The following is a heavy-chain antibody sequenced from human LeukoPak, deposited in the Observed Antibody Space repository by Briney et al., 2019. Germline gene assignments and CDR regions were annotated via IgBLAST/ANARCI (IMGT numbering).Heavy chain of an antibody. Sequence: GGSLRLSCAASGFTFSGYWMHWVRQAPGKGLIWVSRINSDGSSTSYADSVKGRFTISRDNAKNTLYLQMNSLRAEDTAVYYCARDSWESGLDYFDYWGQGTLVTVSS. D-gene: IGHD1-26*01. J-gene: IGHJ4*02. CDR1: GFTFSGYW. CDR2: INSDGSST. V-gene: IGHV3-74*01. CDR3: ARDSWESGLDYFDY.